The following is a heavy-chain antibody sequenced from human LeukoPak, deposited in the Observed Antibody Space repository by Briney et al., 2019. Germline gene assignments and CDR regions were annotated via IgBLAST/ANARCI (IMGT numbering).Heavy chain of an antibody. CDR1: GFTFSNAW. J-gene: IGHJ4*02. D-gene: IGHD4-23*01. CDR3: TSIPWHSRWTIDY. V-gene: IGHV3-15*01. Sequence: PGGSLRLSCAASGFTFSNAWMSWVRQAPGKGLEWVGRIKSKTDGGTTDYAAPVKGRFTISRDDSKNTLYLQMNSLKTEDTAVYYCTSIPWHSRWTIDYWGQGTLVTVSS. CDR2: IKSKTDGGTT.